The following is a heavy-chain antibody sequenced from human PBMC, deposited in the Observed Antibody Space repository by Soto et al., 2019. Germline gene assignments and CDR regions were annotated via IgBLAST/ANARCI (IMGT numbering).Heavy chain of an antibody. Sequence: EVQLVESGGGLVQPGRSLRLSCAASGFIFDEYAMHWVRQAPGKGLEWVSSISWNSGNIGYADSVKGRFTISRDNAKNPLYLQMNSVRGEDTALYYCAKGASTTVFAFNDYWGQGTLVTVSS. CDR1: GFIFDEYA. J-gene: IGHJ4*02. CDR2: ISWNSGNI. D-gene: IGHD4-17*01. V-gene: IGHV3-9*01. CDR3: AKGASTTVFAFNDY.